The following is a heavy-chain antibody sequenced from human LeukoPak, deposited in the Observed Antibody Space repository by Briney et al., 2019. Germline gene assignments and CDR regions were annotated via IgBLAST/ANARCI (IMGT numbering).Heavy chain of an antibody. D-gene: IGHD1-26*01. CDR1: GFTFSDYY. CDR3: ARDSGSGRRPTQAFDY. Sequence: GGSLRLSCAASGFTFSDYYMSWIRQAPGQGLEWVSYISSSGSTIYYADSVKGRFTISRDNAKNSLYLQMNSLRAEDTAVYYCARDSGSGRRPTQAFDYWGQGTLVTVSS. J-gene: IGHJ4*02. CDR2: ISSSGSTI. V-gene: IGHV3-11*01.